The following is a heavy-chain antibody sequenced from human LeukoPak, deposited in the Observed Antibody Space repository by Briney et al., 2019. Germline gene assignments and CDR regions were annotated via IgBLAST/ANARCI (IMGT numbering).Heavy chain of an antibody. CDR2: INPNSGGT. J-gene: IGHJ4*02. CDR1: GYTFTGYY. V-gene: IGHV1-2*02. Sequence: ASVNVSCKASGYTFTGYYMHWVRQAPGQGLEWMGWINPNSGGTNYAQKFQGRVTMTRDTSISTAYMELSRLRSDDTAVYYCARDLTLAAAGTEGGYWGQGTLVTVSS. CDR3: ARDLTLAAAGTEGGY. D-gene: IGHD6-13*01.